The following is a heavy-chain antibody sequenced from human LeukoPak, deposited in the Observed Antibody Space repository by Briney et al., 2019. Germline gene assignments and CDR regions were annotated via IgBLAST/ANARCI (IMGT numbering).Heavy chain of an antibody. D-gene: IGHD4-17*01. J-gene: IGHJ6*02. CDR1: GFTFSSYS. V-gene: IGHV3-30*04. CDR3: ARDHYGDSQGYYYYGMDV. CDR2: ISYDGSNK. Sequence: GRSLRLSCAASGFTFSSYSMHWFRQAPGKGLAWVAVISYDGSNKYYADFVKGRFTIFRDNSKNTMYLQTNSLRAEDTAVYYCARDHYGDSQGYYYYGMDVWGQGTTVTVSS.